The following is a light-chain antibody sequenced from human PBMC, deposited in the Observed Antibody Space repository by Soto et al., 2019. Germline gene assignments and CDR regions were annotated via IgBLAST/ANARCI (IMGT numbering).Light chain of an antibody. CDR1: SSNIGAGYD. CDR2: GNS. CDR3: QSYDSSLSGYLV. V-gene: IGLV1-40*01. J-gene: IGLJ2*01. Sequence: QSVLTQPPSVSGAPGQRVTISCTGSSSNIGAGYDVHWYQQLPGTAPKLLIYGNSNRPSGVPDRFSGSKSGTSASLAIPGLQAEDEADDYCQSYDSSLSGYLVFGGGTKLTVL.